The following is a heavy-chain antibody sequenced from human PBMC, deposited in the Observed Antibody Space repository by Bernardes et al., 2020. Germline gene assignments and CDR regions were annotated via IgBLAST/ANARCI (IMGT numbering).Heavy chain of an antibody. CDR2: IRQDGSEI. V-gene: IGHV3-7*03. J-gene: IGHJ4*02. Sequence: GGSLRLSCAASGFTFSTYWMNWVRQAPGKGLEWVANIRQDGSEIYYVDSVKGRFTISRDNGKNSLYLQLNSLTVEDTAVYYCLVGTLNYWGQGTLVTVSS. CDR1: GFTFSTYW. CDR3: LVGTLNY.